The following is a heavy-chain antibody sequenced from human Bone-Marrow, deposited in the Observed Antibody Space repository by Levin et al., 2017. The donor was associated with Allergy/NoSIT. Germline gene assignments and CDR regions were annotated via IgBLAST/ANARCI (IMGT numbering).Heavy chain of an antibody. Sequence: SCAASGFTFSDYYMSWIRQAPGKGLEWVSYISSSSSYTNYADSVKGRFTISRDNAKNSLYLQMNSLRAEDTAVYYCAANGYSSSWYEAGFDYWGQGTLVTVSS. CDR3: AANGYSSSWYEAGFDY. CDR1: GFTFSDYY. D-gene: IGHD6-13*01. V-gene: IGHV3-11*03. J-gene: IGHJ4*02. CDR2: ISSSSSYT.